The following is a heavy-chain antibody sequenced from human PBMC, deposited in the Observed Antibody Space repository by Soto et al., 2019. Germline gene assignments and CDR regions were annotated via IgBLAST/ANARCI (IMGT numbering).Heavy chain of an antibody. Sequence: VQLLESGGGLVQPGGSLRLSCAASGFTFRDYAMNWVRQAPGKGLEWVSDISGNGDSARYADSVKGRFTISRDNSKNTLYLQMNSLRVDDTAVYYRGKERRGSGWSVCNFWGQGTLVTVSS. CDR2: ISGNGDSA. CDR3: GKERRGSGWSVCNF. V-gene: IGHV3-23*01. J-gene: IGHJ4*02. D-gene: IGHD6-19*01. CDR1: GFTFRDYA.